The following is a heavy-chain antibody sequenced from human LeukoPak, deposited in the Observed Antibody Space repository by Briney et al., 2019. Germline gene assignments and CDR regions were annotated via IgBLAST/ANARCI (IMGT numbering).Heavy chain of an antibody. V-gene: IGHV3-33*06. D-gene: IGHD2-2*01. CDR1: GFTFSSYG. J-gene: IGHJ3*02. CDR2: IWYDGSNK. CDR3: AKDLDCSTTSCYGAFDI. Sequence: PGRSLRLSCAASGFTFSSYGMHWVRQAPGKGLEWVAVIWYDGSNKYYADSVKGRFTISRDNSKNTPYLQMNSLRAEDTAVYYCAKDLDCSTTSCYGAFDIWGHGTMVTVFS.